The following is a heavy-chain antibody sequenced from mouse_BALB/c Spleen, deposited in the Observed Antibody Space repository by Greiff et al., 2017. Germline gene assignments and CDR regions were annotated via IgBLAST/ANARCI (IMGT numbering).Heavy chain of an antibody. CDR2: ISSGGSYT. J-gene: IGHJ3*01. CDR1: GFTFSSYA. Sequence: EVKLMESGGGLVKPGGSLKLSCAASGFTFSSYAMSWVRQSPEKRLEWVAEISSGGSYTYYPDTVTGRFTISRDNAKNTLYLEMSSLRSEDTAMYYCARDNYRYDGAYWGQGTLVTVSA. CDR3: ARDNYRYDGAY. V-gene: IGHV5-9-4*01. D-gene: IGHD2-14*01.